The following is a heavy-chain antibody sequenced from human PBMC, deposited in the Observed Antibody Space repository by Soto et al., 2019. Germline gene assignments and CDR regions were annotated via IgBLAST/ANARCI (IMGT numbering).Heavy chain of an antibody. J-gene: IGHJ5*02. CDR3: ARRATMTLCGLVIDNGVWFDT. CDR1: GFSLSSSGAA. D-gene: IGHD3-10*01. V-gene: IGHV2-5*02. CDR2: IYWDDDK. Sequence: QINLKESAPTVVKPTQTLTLTCTFSGFSLSSSGAAVGWIRQPPGRALEWVALIYWDDDKRYNRYNPSLAGRVSVTQDTSINQVALTLTNVDPADTATYFCARRATMTLCGLVIDNGVWFDTWGQGTRVIVSS.